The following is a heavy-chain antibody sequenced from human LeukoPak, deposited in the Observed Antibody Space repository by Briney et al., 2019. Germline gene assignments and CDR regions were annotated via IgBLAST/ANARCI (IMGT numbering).Heavy chain of an antibody. Sequence: ASVKVSCKASGYTFTSYGIGWVRQAPGQGLEWMGWISAYNGNTNYAQKLQGRVTMTRNTSISTAYMELSSLRSEDTAVYYCARVSGSYYESDYWGQGTLVTVSS. CDR2: ISAYNGNT. D-gene: IGHD1-26*01. CDR3: ARVSGSYYESDY. CDR1: GYTFTSYG. V-gene: IGHV1-18*01. J-gene: IGHJ4*02.